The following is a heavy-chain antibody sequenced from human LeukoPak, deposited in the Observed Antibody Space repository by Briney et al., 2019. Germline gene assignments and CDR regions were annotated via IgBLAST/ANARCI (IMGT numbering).Heavy chain of an antibody. V-gene: IGHV4-59*01. CDR3: ARDRGGLDLFDY. J-gene: IGHJ4*02. Sequence: PSETLSLTCTVSGGSISSYYWSWIRQPPGKGLEWIGYIYYSGNTNYNPSLKSRVTISVDTSKNQFSLKLSSVTAADTAVYYCARDRGGLDLFDYWGQGTLVTVSS. CDR1: GGSISSYY. D-gene: IGHD4-23*01. CDR2: IYYSGNT.